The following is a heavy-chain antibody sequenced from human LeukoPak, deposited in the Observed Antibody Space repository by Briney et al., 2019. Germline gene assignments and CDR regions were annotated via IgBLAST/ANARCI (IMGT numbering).Heavy chain of an antibody. J-gene: IGHJ6*03. D-gene: IGHD3-10*01. CDR2: INPSGGST. V-gene: IGHV1-46*01. CDR3: ARGYSSIGDYYGSHYYMDV. Sequence: GASVKVSCKASGYTFTSYYMHWVRQAPGQGLEWMGIINPSGGSTSYAQKFQGRVTMTRDMSTSTVYVELSSLRSEDTAVYYCARGYSSIGDYYGSHYYMDVWGKGTTVTVSS. CDR1: GYTFTSYY.